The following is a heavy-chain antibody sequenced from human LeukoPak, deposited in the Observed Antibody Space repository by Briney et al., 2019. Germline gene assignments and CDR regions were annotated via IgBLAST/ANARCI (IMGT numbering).Heavy chain of an antibody. D-gene: IGHD1-26*01. Sequence: GGEWIGYIYYSASTNYNPSLKSRVTISVDTSKNQFSLNLSSVTAADTAVYYCAGGSYVSDYWGQGTLVTVSS. J-gene: IGHJ4*02. CDR2: IYYSAST. V-gene: IGHV4-59*12. CDR3: AGGSYVSDY.